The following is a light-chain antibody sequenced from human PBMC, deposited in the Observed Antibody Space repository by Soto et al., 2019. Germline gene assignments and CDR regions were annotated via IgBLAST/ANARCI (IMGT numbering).Light chain of an antibody. CDR2: AAS. Sequence: DIQMTQSPSTLSGSVGDRVTITCRASQTISSWLAWYQQKPGKAPKLLIYAASSLQSGVPSRFSGSGSGTDFTLTISWLQSEDFATYYCQHYYNYPRTLGQATKVDIK. CDR1: QTISSW. V-gene: IGKV1-5*01. J-gene: IGKJ1*01. CDR3: QHYYNYPRT.